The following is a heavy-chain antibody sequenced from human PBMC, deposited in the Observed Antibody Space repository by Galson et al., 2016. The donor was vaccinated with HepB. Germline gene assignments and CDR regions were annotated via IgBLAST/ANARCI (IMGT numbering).Heavy chain of an antibody. V-gene: IGHV4-59*01. D-gene: IGHD6-13*01. CDR3: ARDRLAAAASWVAFDL. J-gene: IGHJ3*01. Sequence: SETLSLTCSVSGGSIYPYYWNWIRQPSGQGLEWIAYIDHSGNIVYHPSLRSRVTLSVDTSRNQFPLKLSSVTAADTAVYYCARDRLAAAASWVAFDLWGQGTMVTVSS. CDR1: GGSIYPYY. CDR2: IDHSGNI.